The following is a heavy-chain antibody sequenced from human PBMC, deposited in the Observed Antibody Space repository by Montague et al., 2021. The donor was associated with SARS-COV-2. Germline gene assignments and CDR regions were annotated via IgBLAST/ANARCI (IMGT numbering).Heavy chain of an antibody. J-gene: IGHJ6*02. CDR2: IDWDDDK. Sequence: PPLVKPTQTLTLTCTFSGFSLSTSGMCVSWIRQPPGKALEWLARIDWDDDKYHSTSLKTRLTISKDTSKNQVVLTMTNMDPVDTATYYCARTYYDILTGRDYGMDVWGQGTTVTVSS. V-gene: IGHV2-70*11. CDR3: ARTYYDILTGRDYGMDV. D-gene: IGHD3-9*01. CDR1: GFSLSTSGMC.